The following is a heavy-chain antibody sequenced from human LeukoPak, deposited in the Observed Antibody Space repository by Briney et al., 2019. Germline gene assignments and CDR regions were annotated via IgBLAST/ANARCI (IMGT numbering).Heavy chain of an antibody. CDR1: GFTFNSYW. V-gene: IGHV3-7*03. Sequence: GGSLRLSCAASGFTFNSYWMGWLRQAPGKGLDWVANIKHDGSEKYYLDSGNGRFTISRDNAKNSLYLQMNSLRAKDTAVYYCAKLVVITATQWYFDLWGRGTLVTVSS. D-gene: IGHD2-15*01. CDR3: AKLVVITATQWYFDL. CDR2: IKHDGSEK. J-gene: IGHJ2*01.